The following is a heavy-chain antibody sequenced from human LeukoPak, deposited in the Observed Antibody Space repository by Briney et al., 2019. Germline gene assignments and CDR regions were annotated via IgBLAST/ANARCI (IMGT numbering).Heavy chain of an antibody. CDR1: GFTFSDYY. Sequence: GGSLRLSCAASGFTFSDYYMSWIRQAPGKGLEWVSYISSSGNIIYSADSVKGRFTISRDNSKNTVYLQMNGLRIEDTAMYYCAAEKYTDYTSGLDTFDIWGQGTMVTVSS. CDR2: ISSSGNII. D-gene: IGHD4-11*01. CDR3: AAEKYTDYTSGLDTFDI. J-gene: IGHJ3*02. V-gene: IGHV3-11*04.